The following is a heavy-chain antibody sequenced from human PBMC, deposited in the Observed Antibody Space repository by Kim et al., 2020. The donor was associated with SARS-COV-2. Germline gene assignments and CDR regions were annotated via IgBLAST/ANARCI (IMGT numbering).Heavy chain of an antibody. Sequence: GGSLRLSCAASGFTFSTHNMNWVRQAPGKGLEWVSSISTSSSYIYYSDSVKGRFTISRDDAENSLYLQMNSLRAEDTAVYFCAGDYYYYYIMDVWGQGTTVTVSS. CDR1: GFTFSTHN. CDR3: AGDYYYYYIMDV. J-gene: IGHJ6*02. V-gene: IGHV3-21*01. CDR2: ISTSSSYI.